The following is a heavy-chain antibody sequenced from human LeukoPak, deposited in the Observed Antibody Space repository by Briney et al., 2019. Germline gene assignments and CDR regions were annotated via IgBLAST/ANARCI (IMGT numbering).Heavy chain of an antibody. Sequence: SETLSLTCTVSGGSISSYYWSWIRQPPGKGLEWIGFIYYSGSANYNPSLKTRVTISVDTSKNQFSLKLSSVTAADTAVYYCARAADKYYFDSWGQGTLVTVSS. V-gene: IGHV4-59*01. J-gene: IGHJ4*02. CDR1: GGSISSYY. CDR3: ARAADKYYFDS. CDR2: IYYSGSA.